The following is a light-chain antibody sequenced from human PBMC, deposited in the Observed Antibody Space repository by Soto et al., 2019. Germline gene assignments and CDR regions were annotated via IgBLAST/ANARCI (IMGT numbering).Light chain of an antibody. Sequence: ETVLTQSPTTLSLSPGESATLSCRASQSVSSYLAWYQQKPGQAPRLLIYDASNRATGIPARFSGSGSGTDFTLTISSLEPEDFAIYYCQQRSNWPLTFGGGTKVEIK. CDR1: QSVSSY. CDR2: DAS. CDR3: QQRSNWPLT. V-gene: IGKV3-11*01. J-gene: IGKJ4*01.